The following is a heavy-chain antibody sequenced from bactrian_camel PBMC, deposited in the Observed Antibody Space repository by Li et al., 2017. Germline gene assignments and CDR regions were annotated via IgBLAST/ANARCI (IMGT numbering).Heavy chain of an antibody. J-gene: IGHJ4*01. CDR3: AADLLLMRPLDPSEYKY. Sequence: VQLVESGGGSVQAGGSLRLSCEYTDDFSFMGWFRRTPGKEREGVAAIDSDGQTYYTDSVKGRFTISLDNGKNTMYLQMNSLKPEDTAMYYCAADLLLMRPLDPSEYKYWGQGTQVTVS. CDR2: IDSDGQT. V-gene: IGHV3S53*01. CDR1: DDFSF. D-gene: IGHD1*01.